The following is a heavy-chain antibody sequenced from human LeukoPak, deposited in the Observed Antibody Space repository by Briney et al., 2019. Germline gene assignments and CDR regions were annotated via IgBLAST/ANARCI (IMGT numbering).Heavy chain of an antibody. V-gene: IGHV3-23*01. CDR2: IFPSGGEI. Sequence: GGSLRLSCTGSGFIFGDYVMCRVRQAPGKGLEWVSSIFPSGGEIHYADSVRGRFTISRDNSKSNLSLQMNSLRAEDTAIYYCATYRQVLLPFDSWGQGTLVTVSS. CDR1: GFIFGDYV. D-gene: IGHD2-8*02. CDR3: ATYRQVLLPFDS. J-gene: IGHJ4*02.